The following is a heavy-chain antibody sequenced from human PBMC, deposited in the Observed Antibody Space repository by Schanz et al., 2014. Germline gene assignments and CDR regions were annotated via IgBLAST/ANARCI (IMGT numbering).Heavy chain of an antibody. Sequence: QVQLVESGGGVVQPGRSLRLSCAGSGFSFSDYGMHWVRQAPGRGLEWVAVISYHGSERYYADSVKGRFTISIDNSKNTLYLQMNSLRTEDTAVYFCAKSYDTSGYSGFAYWGQGTLVTVSS. V-gene: IGHV3-30*18. D-gene: IGHD3-22*01. CDR3: AKSYDTSGYSGFAY. J-gene: IGHJ4*02. CDR1: GFSFSDYG. CDR2: ISYHGSER.